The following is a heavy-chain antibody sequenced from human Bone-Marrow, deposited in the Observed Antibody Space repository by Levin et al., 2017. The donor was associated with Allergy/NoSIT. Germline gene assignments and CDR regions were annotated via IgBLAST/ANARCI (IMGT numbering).Heavy chain of an antibody. V-gene: IGHV4-61*02. D-gene: IGHD3-10*01. CDR1: GGSISTGNFY. J-gene: IGHJ6*03. CDR2: VHSGGLT. CDR3: VRESVRYYGSSGNYFYSMDV. Sequence: SQTLSLTCTVSGGSISTGNFYWSWLRQPAGKTLEWIGRVHSGGLTNYTPSLRRRVTISVDTSKSQFSLKVSSVIAADTAVYYCVRESVRYYGSSGNYFYSMDVWDKGTTVTVSS.